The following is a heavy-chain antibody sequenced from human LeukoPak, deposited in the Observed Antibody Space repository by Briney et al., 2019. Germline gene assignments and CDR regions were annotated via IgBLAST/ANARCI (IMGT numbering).Heavy chain of an antibody. D-gene: IGHD5-24*01. CDR3: ARGARAGYNLEPFDY. CDR1: GFTFSSYV. V-gene: IGHV3-23*01. CDR2: ISASGSST. Sequence: GGSLRLSCAASGFTFSSYVMSWVRQAPGRGLEWVSTISASGSSTYYADSVKGRFTISRDNSKNTLYLQMNSLKAEDTAVYYCARGARAGYNLEPFDYWGQGTLVTVSS. J-gene: IGHJ4*02.